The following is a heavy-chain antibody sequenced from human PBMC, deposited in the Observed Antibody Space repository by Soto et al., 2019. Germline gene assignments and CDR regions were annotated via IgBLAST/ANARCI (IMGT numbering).Heavy chain of an antibody. D-gene: IGHD3-9*01. V-gene: IGHV1-18*01. Sequence: ASVKVSCKASGYTFTSYGISWVRQAPGQGLEWMGWISAYNGNTNYAQKLQGRVTMTTDTSTSTAYMELRSLRSDDTAVYYCARDQEGLGYYDILTGYSNPFDYWGQGTLVTVSS. CDR3: ARDQEGLGYYDILTGYSNPFDY. J-gene: IGHJ4*02. CDR2: ISAYNGNT. CDR1: GYTFTSYG.